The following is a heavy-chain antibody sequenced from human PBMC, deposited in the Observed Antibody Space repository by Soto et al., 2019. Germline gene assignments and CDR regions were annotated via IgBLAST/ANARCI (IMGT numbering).Heavy chain of an antibody. CDR3: ARHRVLLRGVLNWFDP. J-gene: IGHJ5*02. CDR1: GGSISSSSYY. Sequence: QLQLQESGPGLVKPSETLSLTCTVSGGSISSSSYYWGWIRQPPGKGLEWIGSIYYSGSTYYNPSLKSRVTISVDTSKNQFSLKLSSVTAADTAVYYCARHRVLLRGVLNWFDPWGQGTLVTVSS. D-gene: IGHD3-10*01. V-gene: IGHV4-39*01. CDR2: IYYSGST.